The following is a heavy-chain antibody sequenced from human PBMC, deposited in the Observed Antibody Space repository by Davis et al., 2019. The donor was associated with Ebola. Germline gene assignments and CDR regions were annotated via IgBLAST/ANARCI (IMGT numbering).Heavy chain of an antibody. Sequence: PGGSLRLSCAASGFTFSSYGMHWVRQAPGKGLEWVAVIWYDGSNKYYADSVKGRFTISRDNSKNTLYLQMNSLRAEDTAVYYCARESSYYYDSSGYYYMALWGQGTLVTVSS. V-gene: IGHV3-33*01. CDR1: GFTFSSYG. J-gene: IGHJ4*02. D-gene: IGHD3-22*01. CDR3: ARESSYYYDSSGYYYMAL. CDR2: IWYDGSNK.